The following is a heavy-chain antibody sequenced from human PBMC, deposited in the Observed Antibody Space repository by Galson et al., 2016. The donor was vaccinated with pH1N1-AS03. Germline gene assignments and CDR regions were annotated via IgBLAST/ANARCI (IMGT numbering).Heavy chain of an antibody. CDR1: GFSLTTMREG. CDR2: IYWNEDK. D-gene: IGHD6-19*01. J-gene: IGHJ4*02. V-gene: IGHV2-5*01. CDR3: AHSRVAVEASGAFDV. Sequence: PALVTPTQTLTLTCTVTGFSLTTMREGVGWIRQPPGKALEWLALIYWNEDKRFSQSLKNRLTITKDTSKNEVVLTMTNMDPADTGTYYCAHSRVAVEASGAFDVWGQGIQVTVSS.